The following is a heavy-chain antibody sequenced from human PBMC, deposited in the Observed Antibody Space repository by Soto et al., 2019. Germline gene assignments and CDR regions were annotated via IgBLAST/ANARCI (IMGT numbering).Heavy chain of an antibody. CDR1: GGTFSSYA. CDR2: FIPIFGTA. CDR3: ARDSAVYVWGSYRLHGMYV. D-gene: IGHD3-16*02. Sequence: QVQLVQSGAEVKKPGSSVKVSCKASGGTFSSYAISWVRQAPGQGLEWMGGFIPIFGTANYAQKFQGRVTITADESTSPDYMELSSLRSEDTAVYYCARDSAVYVWGSYRLHGMYVWGQGTTVTVSS. V-gene: IGHV1-69*12. J-gene: IGHJ6*02.